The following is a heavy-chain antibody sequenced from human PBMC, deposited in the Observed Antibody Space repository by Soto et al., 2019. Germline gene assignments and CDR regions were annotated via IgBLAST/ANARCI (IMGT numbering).Heavy chain of an antibody. J-gene: IGHJ6*02. D-gene: IGHD1-7*01. V-gene: IGHV1-24*01. CDR2: FDPEDGGT. Sequence: ASVKVSCKVSGYTLTEVSMHWVRQAPGKGLEWMGGFDPEDGGTIYAQKFQGRVTMTEDTSTDTAYMELSSLRSDDTAVYYCAIDRPSGNLSYYYYALDVWGQGTKVTVSS. CDR3: AIDRPSGNLSYYYYALDV. CDR1: GYTLTEVS.